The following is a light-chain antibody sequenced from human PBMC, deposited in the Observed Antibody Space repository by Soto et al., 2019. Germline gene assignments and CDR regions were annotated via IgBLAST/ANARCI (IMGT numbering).Light chain of an antibody. CDR1: SSDVGGYDY. J-gene: IGLJ2*01. CDR2: EVT. CDR3: SSYTSSATLV. V-gene: IGLV2-8*01. Sequence: QSALTQPPSASGSPGQSVTISCTGTSSDVGGYDYVSWYQQRPGKAPKLMIHEVTKRPSGVPDRFSGSKSGSTASLTVSGLQAEDEADYYCSSYTSSATLVFGVGTKLTVL.